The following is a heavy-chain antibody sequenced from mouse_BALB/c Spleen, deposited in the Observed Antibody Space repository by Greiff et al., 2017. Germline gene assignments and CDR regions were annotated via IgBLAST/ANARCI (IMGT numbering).Heavy chain of an antibody. CDR2: IYPGDGDT. D-gene: IGHD2-4*01. V-gene: IGHV1-80*01. CDR1: GYAFSSYW. J-gene: IGHJ3*01. CDR3: ASTMITTTFAY. Sequence: VQLQQSGAELVRPGSSVKISCKASGYAFSSYWMNWVKQRPGRGLEWIGQIYPGDGDTNYNGKFKGKATLTADKSSSTAYMQLSSLTSEDSAVYFCASTMITTTFAYWGQGTLVTVSA.